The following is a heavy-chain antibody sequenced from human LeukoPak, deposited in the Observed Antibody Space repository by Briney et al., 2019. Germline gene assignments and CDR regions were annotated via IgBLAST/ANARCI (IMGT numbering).Heavy chain of an antibody. D-gene: IGHD6-25*01. V-gene: IGHV4-59*08. Sequence: SETLSLTCTVSGGSISSYYWSWIRQPPGKGLEWIGYIYYSGSTNYNPSLKSRVTISVDTSKNQFSLKLSSVTAADTAVYYCASPKGLRGTWDFWGRGTLVTVSS. CDR1: GGSISSYY. CDR2: IYYSGST. J-gene: IGHJ4*02. CDR3: ASPKGLRGTWDF.